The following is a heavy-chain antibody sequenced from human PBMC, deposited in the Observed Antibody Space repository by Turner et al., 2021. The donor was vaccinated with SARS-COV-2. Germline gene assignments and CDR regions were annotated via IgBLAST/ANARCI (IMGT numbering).Heavy chain of an antibody. Sequence: LSLTCTVSGGSISSYYWSWIRQPPGKGLEWIGYIYYSGSTNYNPPLKSRVTISVDTSKNQFSLKLTAVTAADMAVYCCAWYPGWLRFNPNWFDPWGQGTLVTVSS. CDR2: IYYSGST. D-gene: IGHD5-12*01. V-gene: IGHV4-59*01. CDR1: GGSISSYY. CDR3: AWYPGWLRFNPNWFDP. J-gene: IGHJ5*02.